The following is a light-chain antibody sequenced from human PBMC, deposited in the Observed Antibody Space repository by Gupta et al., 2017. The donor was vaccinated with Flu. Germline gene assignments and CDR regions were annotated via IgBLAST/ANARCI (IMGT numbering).Light chain of an antibody. CDR2: DEN. V-gene: IGLV3-21*02. Sequence: SYVLTQPPSVSAAPGQTARITCGGNNIGVKSVHWYQQKPGQAPVLVVYDENDRPSGIPERFSGSNSGNTATLTISRAAAGDEADYYCQVWDTSNDQRVFGGGTKLTVL. CDR1: NIGVKS. CDR3: QVWDTSNDQRV. J-gene: IGLJ3*02.